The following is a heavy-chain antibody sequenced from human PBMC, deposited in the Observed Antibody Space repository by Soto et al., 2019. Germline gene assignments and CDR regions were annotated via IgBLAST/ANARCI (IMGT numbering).Heavy chain of an antibody. CDR3: ARGHPLLRFLEWLGASGAFDI. CDR2: INHSGST. CDR1: GGSFSGYY. D-gene: IGHD3-3*01. Sequence: SETPSLTCAVYGGSFSGYYWSWIRQPPGKGLEWIGEINHSGSTNYNTSLKSRVTISVDTSKNQFSLKLSSVTAADTAVYYCARGHPLLRFLEWLGASGAFDIWGQGTMVTVSS. J-gene: IGHJ3*02. V-gene: IGHV4-34*01.